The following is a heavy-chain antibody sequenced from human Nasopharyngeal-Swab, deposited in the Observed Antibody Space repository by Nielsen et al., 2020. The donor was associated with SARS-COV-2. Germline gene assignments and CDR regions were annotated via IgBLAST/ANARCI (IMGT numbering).Heavy chain of an antibody. CDR2: ISADGGVT. CDR3: ARASRIYSSGWYYFDY. V-gene: IGHV3-23*01. CDR1: GFTFSSHD. D-gene: IGHD6-19*01. Sequence: GEPLKISCAASGFTFSSHDMSWARQSPGKGLEWVSAISADGGVTPHADSVKGRFTISRDNSKSTLYLQMNSLRAEDTAVYYCARASRIYSSGWYYFDYWGQGTLVTVSS. J-gene: IGHJ4*02.